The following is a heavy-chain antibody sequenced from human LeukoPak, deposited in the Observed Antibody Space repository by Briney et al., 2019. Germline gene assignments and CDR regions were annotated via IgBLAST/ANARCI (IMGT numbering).Heavy chain of an antibody. J-gene: IGHJ5*02. Sequence: ASVKVSCKASGYTFTSYAMRWVRQAPGQRLEWMGWINAGNGNTKYSQKFQGRVTITRDTSASTAYMELSSLRSEDTAEYYCASAEWELSWFDPWGQGTLVTVSS. CDR2: INAGNGNT. CDR3: ASAEWELSWFDP. CDR1: GYTFTSYA. D-gene: IGHD1-26*01. V-gene: IGHV1-3*01.